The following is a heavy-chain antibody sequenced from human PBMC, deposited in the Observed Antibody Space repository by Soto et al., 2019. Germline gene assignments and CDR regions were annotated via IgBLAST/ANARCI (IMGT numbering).Heavy chain of an antibody. CDR3: ARAPFEQQLLLDY. CDR2: IWYDGSNK. CDR1: GFTFSRYG. J-gene: IGHJ4*02. D-gene: IGHD6-13*01. Sequence: HPGGSLRLSCAASGFTFSRYGMHWVRQAPGKGLEWVAVIWYDGSNKYYADSVKGRFTISRDNSKNTLYLQMNSLRAEDTAVYYCARAPFEQQLLLDYWGQGTLVTVSS. V-gene: IGHV3-33*01.